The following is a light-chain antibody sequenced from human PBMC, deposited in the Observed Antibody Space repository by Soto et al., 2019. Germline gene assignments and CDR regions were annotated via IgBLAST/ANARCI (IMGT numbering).Light chain of an antibody. J-gene: IGKJ1*01. CDR2: AAS. CDR1: QGISSY. CDR3: QQYYSYPLWT. Sequence: AIRMTQSPSSFSASTGDRVTITCRASQGISSYLAWYQQKPGKAPKLLIYAASTLQSGVPSRFSGSGSGTAFTLTISCLQSEDFATYYCQQYYSYPLWTFGQGTKVEIK. V-gene: IGKV1-8*01.